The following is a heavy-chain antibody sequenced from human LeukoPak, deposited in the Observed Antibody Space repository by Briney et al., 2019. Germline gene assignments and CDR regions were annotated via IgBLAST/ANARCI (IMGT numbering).Heavy chain of an antibody. D-gene: IGHD5-12*01. J-gene: IGHJ4*02. Sequence: PGGSLRLPCAASGFTFSSYSMNWVRQAPGKGLEWVSSISSSSSYIYYADSVKGRFTISRDNAKNSLYLQMNSLRAEDTAVYYCARVEVAMGYFDYWGQGTLVTVSS. CDR2: ISSSSSYI. CDR1: GFTFSSYS. V-gene: IGHV3-21*01. CDR3: ARVEVAMGYFDY.